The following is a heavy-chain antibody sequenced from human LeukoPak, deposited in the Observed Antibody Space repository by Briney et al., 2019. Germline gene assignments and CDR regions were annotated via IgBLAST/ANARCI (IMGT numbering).Heavy chain of an antibody. CDR2: IYYTGRN. CDR1: GGSLSSNGYY. J-gene: IGHJ4*02. V-gene: IGHV4-39*01. D-gene: IGHD5-18*01. CDR3: ARHAISMAAMVPFDS. Sequence: SETLSLTCTVSGGSLSSNGYYWGWIRQPPGKGLEWIVSIYYTGRNYYNPSLKTRVTIPVQKPQHQFPLNPSPVNSAHTALYHCARHAISMAAMVPFDSGGEGTRVSVSS.